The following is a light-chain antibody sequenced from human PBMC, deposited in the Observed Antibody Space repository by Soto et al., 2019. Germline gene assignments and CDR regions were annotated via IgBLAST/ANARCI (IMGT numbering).Light chain of an antibody. CDR1: QSISSW. V-gene: IGKV1-5*03. J-gene: IGKJ5*01. CDR3: QQANSFPIT. Sequence: DIQMTQSPSTLPASVGDRVTITCRASQSISSWLAWYQQKPGKAPKLLIYKASSLESGVPSRFSGSGSGTELTLTISSLQPDDFATYYCQQANSFPITFGQGTRLEIK. CDR2: KAS.